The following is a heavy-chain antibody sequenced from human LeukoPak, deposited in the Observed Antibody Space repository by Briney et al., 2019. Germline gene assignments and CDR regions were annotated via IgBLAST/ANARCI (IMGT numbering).Heavy chain of an antibody. CDR1: GGTFSRYT. J-gene: IGHJ4*02. D-gene: IGHD2-15*01. CDR2: IIPIFAIT. V-gene: IGHV1-69*02. CDR3: ARWASSCTSGSCPFYFDF. Sequence: GSSVKVSCKASGGTFSRYTNNWVRQAPGQGLEWMGRIIPIFAITDFAQKFRGRVTITADKSTSTAYMELTSLSPEDTAVYYCARWASSCTSGSCPFYFDFWGQGALVTVSS.